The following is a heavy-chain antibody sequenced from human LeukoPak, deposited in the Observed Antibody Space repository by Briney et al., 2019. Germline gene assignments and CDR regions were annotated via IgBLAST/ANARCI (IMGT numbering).Heavy chain of an antibody. V-gene: IGHV3-30*03. D-gene: IGHD2-8*01. CDR3: ARDHHFELMVWYYHMDV. CDR2: ISYDGNSQ. CDR1: GFTFSNYA. J-gene: IGHJ6*03. Sequence: GGSLRLSCAASGFTFSNYAIHWVRQAPGRGLEWVAAISYDGNSQHYGAPVKGRFTISRDNTKNSLYLQMNSLTVEDTALYYCARDHHFELMVWYYHMDVWGEGTTVTVSS.